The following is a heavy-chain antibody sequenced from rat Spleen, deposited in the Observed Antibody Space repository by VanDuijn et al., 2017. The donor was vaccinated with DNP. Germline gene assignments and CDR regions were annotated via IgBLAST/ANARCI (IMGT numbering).Heavy chain of an antibody. CDR1: GFTFSNYG. CDR2: ISPSGGST. CDR3: AKDDSSYSFDY. D-gene: IGHD1-2*01. Sequence: EVQLVESGGGLVQPGRSLKLSCAASGFTFSNYGMHWIRQAPTKGLEWVASISPSGGSTYYRDSVKGRFTVSRNNAESTLHLQMESLRSEDTATYYCAKDDSSYSFDYWGQGVMVTVSS. V-gene: IGHV5-19*01. J-gene: IGHJ2*01.